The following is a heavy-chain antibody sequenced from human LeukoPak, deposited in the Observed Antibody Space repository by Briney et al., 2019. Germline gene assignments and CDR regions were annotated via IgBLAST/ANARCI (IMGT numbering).Heavy chain of an antibody. CDR1: GFTFSSYI. V-gene: IGHV3-21*01. CDR3: ARDVSSIQKGYYYMDV. D-gene: IGHD6-13*01. CDR2: ISSSSSYI. J-gene: IGHJ6*03. Sequence: SGGSLRLSCAASGFTFSSYIMNWVRQAPGKGLEWVSSISSSSSYIYYADSVKGRFTISRDNAKNSLYLQMNSLRAEDTAVYYCARDVSSIQKGYYYMDVWGKGTTVTVSS.